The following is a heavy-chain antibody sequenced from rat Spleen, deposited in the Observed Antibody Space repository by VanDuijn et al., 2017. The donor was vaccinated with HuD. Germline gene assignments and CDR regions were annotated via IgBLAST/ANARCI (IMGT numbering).Heavy chain of an antibody. CDR1: GFIFNRYY. D-gene: IGHD4-3*01. J-gene: IGHJ2*01. CDR3: AVAGYGY. Sequence: EVQLVESGGGLVQPGGSLKLSCEASGFIFNRYYMVWVRQAPTKGLEWVAYISYEGSRTYYPDSVRGRFTISRDNAENTAYLQMNSLWSEDTATYYCAVAGYGYWGQGVVVTVSS. CDR2: ISYEGSRT. V-gene: IGHV5-22*01.